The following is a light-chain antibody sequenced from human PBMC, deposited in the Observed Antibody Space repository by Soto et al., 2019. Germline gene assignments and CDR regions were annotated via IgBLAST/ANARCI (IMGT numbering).Light chain of an antibody. V-gene: IGLV1-40*01. CDR1: SSNIGAGYD. Sequence: QSVLTQPPSVSGAPGQRVTMSSTGSSSNIGAGYDVHWYQQLPGTAPKLLIYGNSNRPSGVPDRFSGSKSGTSASLAITGLQAEDEADYYCQSYDSSLSGSNYVFGTGTKLTVL. CDR3: QSYDSSLSGSNYV. CDR2: GNS. J-gene: IGLJ1*01.